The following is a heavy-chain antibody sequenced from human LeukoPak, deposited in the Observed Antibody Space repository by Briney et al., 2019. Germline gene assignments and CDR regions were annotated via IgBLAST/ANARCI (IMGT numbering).Heavy chain of an antibody. CDR3: ARESGVGAPIELEYFQH. V-gene: IGHV3-30*02. J-gene: IGHJ1*01. Sequence: GGALRLSCAASGFTFSSYGMHWVRQAPGKGLEGVAFIRYDGSNKYYADSVKGRFTISRDNSKNTLYLQMNSLRAEDTAVYYCARESGVGAPIELEYFQHWGQGTLVTVSS. D-gene: IGHD1-26*01. CDR2: IRYDGSNK. CDR1: GFTFSSYG.